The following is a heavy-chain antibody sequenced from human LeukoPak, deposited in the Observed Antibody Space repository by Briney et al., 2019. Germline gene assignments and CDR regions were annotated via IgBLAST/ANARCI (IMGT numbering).Heavy chain of an antibody. CDR3: ARPVTYYDFWSGYPPFDY. CDR2: IIPTFGTA. Sequence: SVKVSCKASGGAFNNYAINWVRQARGQGLEWMGGIIPTFGTAIYAQDFQGRLAIIADESTSTVYMELSSLRSEDTAVYYCARPVTYYDFWSGYPPFDYWGQGTLVTVSS. D-gene: IGHD3-3*01. J-gene: IGHJ4*02. CDR1: GGAFNNYA. V-gene: IGHV1-69*13.